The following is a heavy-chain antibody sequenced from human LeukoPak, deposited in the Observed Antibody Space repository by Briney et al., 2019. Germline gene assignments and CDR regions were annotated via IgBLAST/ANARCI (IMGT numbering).Heavy chain of an antibody. D-gene: IGHD3-10*01. CDR1: GFTFSSYE. CDR3: VRERFHGSGAPKFDL. J-gene: IGHJ5*02. CDR2: ISRSSTSI. Sequence: GGSLRLSCAASGFTFSSYEMNWVRQAPGKGLEWVSSISRSSTSIDYADSVKGRFTISRDNAMNSMYLQINSLRVEDTAVYYCVRERFHGSGAPKFDLWGRGTLLTVSS. V-gene: IGHV3-21*01.